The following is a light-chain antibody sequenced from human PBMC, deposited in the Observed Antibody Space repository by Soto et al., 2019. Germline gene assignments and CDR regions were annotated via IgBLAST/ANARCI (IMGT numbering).Light chain of an antibody. J-gene: IGLJ1*01. CDR2: EVT. Sequence: QSVLTQPPSASGFPGQSVTISCTETSSDVGYYDYVSWYQQHPGKAPKLVIYEVTKRPSGVPDRVSASKSGNTASLTVSGLRAEDEADYYCSSYAGSNNFVFGSGTKVTV. V-gene: IGLV2-8*01. CDR1: SSDVGYYDY. CDR3: SSYAGSNNFV.